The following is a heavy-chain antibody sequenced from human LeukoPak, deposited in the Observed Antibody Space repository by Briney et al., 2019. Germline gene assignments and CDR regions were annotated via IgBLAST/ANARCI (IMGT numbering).Heavy chain of an antibody. CDR2: IYSGGST. CDR1: GFTVSSNY. Sequence: GGSLRLSCAASGFTVSSNYMSWVRQAPGKGLEWVSVIYSGGSTYYADSVKGRFTISRDNSKNTLYLQMNSLRAEDTAVYYCARVDTNSSGSDKELDYYYGMDVWGQGTTVTVSS. J-gene: IGHJ6*02. D-gene: IGHD4-23*01. V-gene: IGHV3-53*01. CDR3: ARVDTNSSGSDKELDYYYGMDV.